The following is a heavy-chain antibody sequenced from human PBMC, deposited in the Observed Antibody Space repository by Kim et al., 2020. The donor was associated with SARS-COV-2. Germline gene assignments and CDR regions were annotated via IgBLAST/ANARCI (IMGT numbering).Heavy chain of an antibody. V-gene: IGHV4-34*01. CDR2: INHRGST. CDR1: GGSLNNFY. D-gene: IGHD3-10*01. CDR3: AREISRGDDAYDI. J-gene: IGHJ3*02. Sequence: SETLSLTCAVYGGSLNNFYWTWIHQPPGKGPEWIGEINHRGSTNYNPSLKSRVTISIDTSKNQLSLKLNSVTAADTAAYYCAREISRGDDAYDIWGQGTMVTVSS.